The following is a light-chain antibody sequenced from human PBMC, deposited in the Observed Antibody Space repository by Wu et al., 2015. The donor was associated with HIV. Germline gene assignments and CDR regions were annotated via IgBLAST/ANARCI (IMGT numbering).Light chain of an antibody. CDR2: DAS. CDR3: QQLNGFPLT. CDR1: QDIFTY. J-gene: IGKJ5*01. V-gene: IGKV1-13*02. Sequence: AIQLTQSPSSLSASIGDRVNITCRASQDIFTYLAWYQQSPGKAPRVLIYDASTLQSGVSSRFSGSGSGTHFTLTISGLRREDFAVYFCQQLNGFPLTFGQGSRLEI.